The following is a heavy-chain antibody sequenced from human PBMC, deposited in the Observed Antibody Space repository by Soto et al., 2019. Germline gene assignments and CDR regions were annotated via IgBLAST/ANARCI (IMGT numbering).Heavy chain of an antibody. D-gene: IGHD5-18*01. CDR1: GGSISSYY. V-gene: IGHV4-59*01. Sequence: SETLSLTCTVSGGSISSYYWSWIRQPPGKGLEWIGYIYYSGSTNYNPSLKSRVTISVDTSKNQFSLKLSSVTAADTAVYYCATSKYSYGYSLDYWGQGTLVTVSS. CDR2: IYYSGST. J-gene: IGHJ4*02. CDR3: ATSKYSYGYSLDY.